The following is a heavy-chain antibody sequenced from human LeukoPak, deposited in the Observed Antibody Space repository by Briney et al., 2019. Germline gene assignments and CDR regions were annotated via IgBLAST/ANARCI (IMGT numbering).Heavy chain of an antibody. V-gene: IGHV4-4*07. D-gene: IGHD3-10*01. Sequence: SETLSLTCTVSGGSISSYYWSWIRQPAGKGLEWIGRIYATGSTNYNPSLKSRVTMSVDTSKNQFSLKLSSVTAADTAVYYCARDASYYGSGSYSHESYWGQGTLVTVSS. J-gene: IGHJ4*02. CDR3: ARDASYYGSGSYSHESY. CDR1: GGSISSYY. CDR2: IYATGST.